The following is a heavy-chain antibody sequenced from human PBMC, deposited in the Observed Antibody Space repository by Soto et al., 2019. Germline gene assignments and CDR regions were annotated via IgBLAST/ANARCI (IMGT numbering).Heavy chain of an antibody. V-gene: IGHV3-9*01. CDR1: GFTFDDYV. J-gene: IGHJ6*02. Sequence: EVQLVESGGGLVQPGRSLRLSCVASGFTFDDYVMHWVRQAPGKGLEWVAGISWNNANIGYADSVKGRFTISRDNAXNALYLQMNRLRTEDTALYHCARVVASIYSFYMDVWGQGTTVTVSS. CDR2: ISWNNANI. CDR3: ARVVASIYSFYMDV. D-gene: IGHD2-15*01.